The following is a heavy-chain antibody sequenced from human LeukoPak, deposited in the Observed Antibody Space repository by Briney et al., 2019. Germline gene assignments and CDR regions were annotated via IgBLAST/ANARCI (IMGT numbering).Heavy chain of an antibody. Sequence: PGGSLRLSCAASGFTFSSYSMNWVRQAPGKGLEWVSYISSSSSTIYYADSVKGRFTISRDNAKNSLYLQMNSLRAEDTAVYYCARAGNIVVVDEDDYWGQGTPVTVSS. D-gene: IGHD3-22*01. J-gene: IGHJ4*02. CDR3: ARAGNIVVVDEDDY. CDR1: GFTFSSYS. V-gene: IGHV3-48*01. CDR2: ISSSSSTI.